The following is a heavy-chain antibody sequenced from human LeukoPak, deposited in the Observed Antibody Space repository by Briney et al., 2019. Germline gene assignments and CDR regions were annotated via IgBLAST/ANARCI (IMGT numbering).Heavy chain of an antibody. CDR3: AKPPPGYSSSWLGYYFDY. CDR2: ISYYGSTK. CDR1: GFTFSTYI. J-gene: IGHJ4*02. V-gene: IGHV3-30-3*02. Sequence: GGSLRLSCAASGFTFSTYIMHWVRQAPGKGLEWVAVISYYGSTKYYADSVKGRFTISRDNSKNTLYLQMNSLRAEDTAVYYCAKPPPGYSSSWLGYYFDYWGQGTLVTASS. D-gene: IGHD6-13*01.